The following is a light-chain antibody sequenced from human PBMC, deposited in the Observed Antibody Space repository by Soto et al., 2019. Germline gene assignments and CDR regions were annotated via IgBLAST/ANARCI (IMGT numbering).Light chain of an antibody. Sequence: ETVMTQSPATLSVSPGGRATLSCRASQSISDTLAWYQQKPGQAPRLLIHGASTRATGFPARLSGSGSGTDFTLTISRLEPEDFAVYYCQQYGRSPPTFGQGTKVDIK. CDR3: QQYGRSPPT. CDR1: QSISDT. CDR2: GAS. V-gene: IGKV3-15*01. J-gene: IGKJ1*01.